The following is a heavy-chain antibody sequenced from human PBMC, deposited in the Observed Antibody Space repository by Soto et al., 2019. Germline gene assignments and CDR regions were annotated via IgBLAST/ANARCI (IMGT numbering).Heavy chain of an antibody. D-gene: IGHD3-10*01. CDR1: GYTFTSYG. V-gene: IGHV1-18*01. CDR3: ARVSRGYYNRPNDY. CDR2: ISAYNGNT. J-gene: IGHJ4*02. Sequence: ALVKVSCKASGYTFTSYGISWVRQAPGQGLEWMGWISAYNGNTNYAQKLQGRVTMTTDTSTSTAYMELRSLRSDDTAVYYCARVSRGYYNRPNDYWGQGTLVTVSS.